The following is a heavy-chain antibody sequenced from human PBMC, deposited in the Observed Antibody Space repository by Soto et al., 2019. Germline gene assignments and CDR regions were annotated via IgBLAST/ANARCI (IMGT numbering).Heavy chain of an antibody. CDR3: ARGGIKDSSSSYYYNGMDV. D-gene: IGHD6-6*01. CDR1: GFTFSSYA. J-gene: IGHJ6*02. Sequence: PGGSLRLSCAASGFTFSSYAMHWVRQAPGKGLEWVAVISYDGSNKYYADSVKGRFTISRDNSKNTLYLQMNSLRAEDTAVYYCARGGIKDSSSSYYYNGMDVWGQGTTVTVSS. V-gene: IGHV3-30-3*01. CDR2: ISYDGSNK.